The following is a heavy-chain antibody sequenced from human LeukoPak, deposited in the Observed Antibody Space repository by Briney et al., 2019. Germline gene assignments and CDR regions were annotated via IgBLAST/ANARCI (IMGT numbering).Heavy chain of an antibody. Sequence: GGSLRLSCAASGFTFSNAWMSWFRQAPGKGLEWVGFIRSKAYGGTTEDAASVKGRFTISRDDSKSIAYLQMNSLKTEDTAVYFFTRGGSNSPSDYWGQGTLVTVSS. D-gene: IGHD1-26*01. J-gene: IGHJ4*02. V-gene: IGHV3-49*03. CDR2: IRSKAYGGTT. CDR1: GFTFSNAW. CDR3: TRGGSNSPSDY.